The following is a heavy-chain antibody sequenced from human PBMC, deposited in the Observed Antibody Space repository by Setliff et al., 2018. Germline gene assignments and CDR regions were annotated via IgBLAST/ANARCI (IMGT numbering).Heavy chain of an antibody. V-gene: IGHV4-30-4*08. CDR2: IYYSGST. D-gene: IGHD3-22*01. CDR3: ARGKYYYYSSGPWIDY. J-gene: IGHJ4*02. CDR1: GGSISSGDYY. Sequence: SETLSLTCTVSGGSISSGDYYWSWIRQPPGKGLEWIGYIYYSGSTYYNPSLKSRVTISVDTSKNQFSLKLSSVTAADTAVYYCARGKYYYYSSGPWIDYWGQGTLVTVSS.